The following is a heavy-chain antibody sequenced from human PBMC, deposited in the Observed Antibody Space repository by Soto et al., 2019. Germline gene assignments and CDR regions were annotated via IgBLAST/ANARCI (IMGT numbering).Heavy chain of an antibody. V-gene: IGHV3-23*01. CDR2: ISGSGGST. J-gene: IGHJ3*02. CDR3: AKEHGYDLTAFDI. D-gene: IGHD5-12*01. CDR1: GFTFSSYA. Sequence: HPGGSLRLSCAASGFTFSSYAMSGVRQAPGKGLEWVSAISGSGGSTYYADSVKGRFTISRDNSKNTLYLQMNSLRAEDTAVYYCAKEHGYDLTAFDIWGQGTMVTVSS.